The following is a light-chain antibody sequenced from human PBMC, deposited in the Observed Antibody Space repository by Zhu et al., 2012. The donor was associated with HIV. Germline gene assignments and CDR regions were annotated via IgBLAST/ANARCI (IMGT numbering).Light chain of an antibody. V-gene: IGKV3-15*01. Sequence: EIVMTQSPATLSVSPGERATLSCRASQSVGYNLAWFRQKPGQAPRLVIYATSTRATDIPARFFGSGSATEFTLTISSVQSEDFANYYCQQYNKWPKTFGQGTNLEI. CDR1: QSVGYN. CDR2: ATS. CDR3: QQYNKWPKT. J-gene: IGKJ2*01.